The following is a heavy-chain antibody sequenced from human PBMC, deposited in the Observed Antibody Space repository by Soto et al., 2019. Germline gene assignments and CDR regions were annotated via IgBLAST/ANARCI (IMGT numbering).Heavy chain of an antibody. Sequence: PGGSLRLSCAASGFTFSSYAMSWVRQAPGKGLEWVSAISGSGGSTYYADSVKGRFTISRDNSKNTLYLQMNSLRAEDTAVHYCAKARADYYDSSGYPVDYWGQGTLVTSPQ. D-gene: IGHD3-22*01. CDR1: GFTFSSYA. V-gene: IGHV3-23*01. J-gene: IGHJ4*02. CDR3: AKARADYYDSSGYPVDY. CDR2: ISGSGGST.